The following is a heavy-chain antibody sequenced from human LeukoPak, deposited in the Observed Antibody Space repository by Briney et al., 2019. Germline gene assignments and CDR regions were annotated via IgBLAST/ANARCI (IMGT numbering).Heavy chain of an antibody. J-gene: IGHJ5*02. V-gene: IGHV4-39*01. CDR2: MYYSGST. CDR3: ARGPQREVVVGFNWFDP. D-gene: IGHD3-22*01. Sequence: PSETLSLTCTVSGGSITTSSVYWGWIRQPPGKGLEWIGSMYYSGSTYYNPSLKSRVTISADTSKNQFSLKLNSVTAADTAVYYCARGPQREVVVGFNWFDPWGQGTLVTVSS. CDR1: GGSITTSSVY.